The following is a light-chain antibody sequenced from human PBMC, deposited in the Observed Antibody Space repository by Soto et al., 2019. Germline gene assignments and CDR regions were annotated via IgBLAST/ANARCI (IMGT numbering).Light chain of an antibody. V-gene: IGLV6-57*03. J-gene: IGLJ1*01. CDR1: GGSIASGY. CDR3: QSYHSSYPYV. Sequence: NFMLTQPHSVSESPGKTVTISCTRSGGSIASGYVQWYRQRPGSAPTTVIYEDNQKPSGVPDRFSGSIYSSSNSASLTISGLQTEDEADYYCQSYHSSYPYVFGTGTKLTVL. CDR2: EDN.